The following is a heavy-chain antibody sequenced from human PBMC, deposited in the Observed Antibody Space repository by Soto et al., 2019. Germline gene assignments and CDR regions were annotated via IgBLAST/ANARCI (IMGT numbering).Heavy chain of an antibody. CDR1: SGSVSNDNC. D-gene: IGHD3-16*01. J-gene: IGHJ1*01. CDR3: TKNSAYALDY. Sequence: AETLSLTCGVSSGSVSNDNCWRVVRQSPGKVLEWIGEVHYYGGTNYNPSLESRVTISVDTSRNKFSLRLNSVTAADTAIYYCTKNSAYALDYWGQGTLVTVSS. CDR2: VHYYGGT. V-gene: IGHV4-4*02.